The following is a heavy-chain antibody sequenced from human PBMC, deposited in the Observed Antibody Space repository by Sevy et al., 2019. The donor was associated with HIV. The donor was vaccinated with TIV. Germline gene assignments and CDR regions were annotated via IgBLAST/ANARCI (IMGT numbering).Heavy chain of an antibody. CDR2: ISPIFGTA. CDR3: ARDPHYGDAYFDY. V-gene: IGHV1-69*06. D-gene: IGHD4-17*01. J-gene: IGHJ4*02. CDR1: GGTFSSYA. Sequence: ASVKVSCKASGGTFSSYAISWVRQAPGQWLEWMGGISPIFGTANYAQKFQGRVTITADKSTSTAYMELSSLRSEDTAVYYSARDPHYGDAYFDYWGQGTLVTVSS.